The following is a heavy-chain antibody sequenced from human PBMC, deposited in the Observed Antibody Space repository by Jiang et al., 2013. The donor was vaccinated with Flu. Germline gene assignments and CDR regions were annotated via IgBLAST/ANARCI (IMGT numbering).Heavy chain of an antibody. V-gene: IGHV4-59*08. D-gene: IGHD6-13*01. CDR1: GASISSHH. CDR3: ARLSPPAGSSWYWFDP. CDR2: IHDSGST. Sequence: PGLVRPSETLSLTCSVSGASISSHHWTWIRQPPGKGLEWIGNIHDSGSTNSSPSLKSRVTISLDTSKNQVSLRLTSVTAADTAVYYCARLSPPAGSSWYWFDPWGQGTLVTVSP. J-gene: IGHJ5*02.